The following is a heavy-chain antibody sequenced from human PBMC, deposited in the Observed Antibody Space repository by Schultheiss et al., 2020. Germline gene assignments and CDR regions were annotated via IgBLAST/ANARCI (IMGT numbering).Heavy chain of an antibody. CDR2: FYTSGST. CDR3: ATGSGQGWYDSPFDY. J-gene: IGHJ4*02. CDR1: GGSISTYY. Sequence: SQTLSLTCTVSGGSISTYYWSWIRQPPGKGLEWIGRFYTSGSTNSNPSLKSRVTISVDTSKNQFSLKLSSVTAADTAVYYCATGSGQGWYDSPFDYWGQGTLVTVSS. V-gene: IGHV4-4*07. D-gene: IGHD6-19*01.